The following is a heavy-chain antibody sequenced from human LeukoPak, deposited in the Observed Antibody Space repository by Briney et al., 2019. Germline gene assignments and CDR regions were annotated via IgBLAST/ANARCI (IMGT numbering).Heavy chain of an antibody. CDR3: ATGGRYCSSTSCYLGWFDP. CDR1: GYTPTELS. CDR2: FDPEDGET. J-gene: IGHJ5*02. V-gene: IGHV1-24*01. D-gene: IGHD2-2*01. Sequence: GASVKVSCKVSGYTPTELSMHWVRQAPGKGLEWMGGFDPEDGETIYAQKFQGRVTMTEDTSTDTAYMELSSLRSEDTAVYYCATGGRYCSSTSCYLGWFDPWGQGTLVTVSS.